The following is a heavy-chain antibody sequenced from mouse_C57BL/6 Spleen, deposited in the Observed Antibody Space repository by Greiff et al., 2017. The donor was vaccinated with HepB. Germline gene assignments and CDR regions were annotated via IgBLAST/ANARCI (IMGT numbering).Heavy chain of an antibody. CDR3: ARHEEDYDYDVGYFDV. CDR1: GYTFTEYT. V-gene: IGHV1-62-2*01. D-gene: IGHD2-4*01. J-gene: IGHJ1*03. CDR2: FYPGSGRI. Sequence: VQLQQSGAELVKPGASVKLSCKASGYTFTEYTIHWVKQRSGQGLEWIGWFYPGSGRIKYNEKFKDKATLTADKSSSTVYMELSRLTSEDSAVYFCARHEEDYDYDVGYFDVWRTGTTVTVSS.